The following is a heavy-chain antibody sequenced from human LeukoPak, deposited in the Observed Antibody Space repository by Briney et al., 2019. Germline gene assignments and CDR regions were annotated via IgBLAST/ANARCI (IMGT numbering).Heavy chain of an antibody. CDR1: GGTFNSYA. J-gene: IGHJ4*02. Sequence: SVKVSCKASGGTFNSYAITWVRQAPGQGLEWLGRIIPTPGITHYAQRFQGKVTITADKSTSTAYMELNNLRSEDTAVYYCARSGAMHYYDSSGYYWAYWGQGTLVTVSS. CDR3: ARSGAMHYYDSSGYYWAY. CDR2: IIPTPGIT. V-gene: IGHV1-69*04. D-gene: IGHD3-22*01.